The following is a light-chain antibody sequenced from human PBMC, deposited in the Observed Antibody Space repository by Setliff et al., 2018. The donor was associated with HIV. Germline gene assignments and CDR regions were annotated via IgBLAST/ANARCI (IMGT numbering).Light chain of an antibody. CDR1: SSGIGGFNY. V-gene: IGLV2-14*01. Sequence: QSVLAQPASVSGSPGQSITISCTGTSSGIGGFNYVSWYQLHPGKAPKLMIFDVSLRPSGVSNRFSGSKSGYTASLTISGLRAEDEADYFCNSYRSGSPYVFGTGTKVTVL. J-gene: IGLJ1*01. CDR3: NSYRSGSPYV. CDR2: DVS.